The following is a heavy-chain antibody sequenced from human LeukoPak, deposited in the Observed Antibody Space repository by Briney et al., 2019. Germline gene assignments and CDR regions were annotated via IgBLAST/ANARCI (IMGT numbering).Heavy chain of an antibody. CDR1: GFTFSSYD. CDR2: IPYDGRNT. CDR3: AKDRFASSGYYPILNFDY. D-gene: IGHD3-22*01. V-gene: IGHV3-30*18. J-gene: IGHJ4*02. Sequence: GGSLRLSCAASGFTFSSYDMHWVRQAPGKGLEWVAVIPYDGRNTYYADSVKGRFTISRDNSKNTLYLQMNSLRAEDTAVYYCAKDRFASSGYYPILNFDYWGQGTLVTVSS.